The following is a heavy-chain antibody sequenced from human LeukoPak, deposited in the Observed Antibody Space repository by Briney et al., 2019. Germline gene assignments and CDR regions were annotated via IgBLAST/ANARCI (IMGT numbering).Heavy chain of an antibody. V-gene: IGHV3-21*01. Sequence: GGSLRLSCAASGFTFSSYSMNWVRQAPGKGLEWVSSISSSSSYIYYADSVKGRFTISRDNAKNSLYLQMTSLRAEDTAVYYCARDMRGGFSSGGADCWGQGALVTVSS. CDR2: ISSSSSYI. CDR1: GFTFSSYS. D-gene: IGHD3-10*01. CDR3: ARDMRGGFSSGGADC. J-gene: IGHJ4*02.